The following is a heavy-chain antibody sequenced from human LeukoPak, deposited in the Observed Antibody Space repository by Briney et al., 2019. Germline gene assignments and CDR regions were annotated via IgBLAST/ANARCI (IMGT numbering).Heavy chain of an antibody. CDR1: GFTFSDYY. CDR3: ASGYCSGGSCYPPDY. Sequence: GGSLRLSCAASGFTFSDYYMSWIRQAPGKGLEWVSYISSSGSTIYYADSVEGRFTISRDNAKNSLYLQMNSLRAEDTAVYYCASGYCSGGSCYPPDYWGQGTLVTVSS. D-gene: IGHD2-15*01. J-gene: IGHJ4*02. CDR2: ISSSGSTI. V-gene: IGHV3-11*01.